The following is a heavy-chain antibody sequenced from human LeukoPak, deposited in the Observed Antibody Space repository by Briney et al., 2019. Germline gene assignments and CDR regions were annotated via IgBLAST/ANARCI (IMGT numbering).Heavy chain of an antibody. D-gene: IGHD6-25*01. Sequence: EPSETLSLTCTVSGGSISGYWWSWIRQPAGKGLEWIGRINNSGTTRYNASLNNRVTMSVDTSKNQFFLRLTSVSAADTAVFYCARFAAAKFNYFDYWGQGILVAVSS. J-gene: IGHJ4*02. CDR3: ARFAAAKFNYFDY. CDR1: GGSISGYW. CDR2: INNSGTT. V-gene: IGHV4-4*07.